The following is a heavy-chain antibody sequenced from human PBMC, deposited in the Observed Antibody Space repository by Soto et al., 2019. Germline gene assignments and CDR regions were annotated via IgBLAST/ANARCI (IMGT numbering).Heavy chain of an antibody. CDR1: GGSITNYY. CDR2: VFDSGST. D-gene: IGHD1-26*01. V-gene: IGHV4-59*12. J-gene: IGHJ6*02. CDR3: ARERVGHSAMDV. Sequence: QVQLQESGPGLVKPSETLSLMCTVSGGSITNYYWSWIRQSPAKGLEWIGYVFDSGSTKYNPSLTSRVTISVDTSKNQFSLKLTSLTAADTAVYYCARERVGHSAMDVWGQGTTVTVSS.